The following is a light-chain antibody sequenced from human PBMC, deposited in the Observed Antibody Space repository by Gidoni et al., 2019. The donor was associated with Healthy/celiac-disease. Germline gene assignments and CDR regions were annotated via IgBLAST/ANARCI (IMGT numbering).Light chain of an antibody. CDR2: LGS. V-gene: IGKV2-28*01. J-gene: IGKJ3*01. CDR1: QSLLHSNGYNY. CDR3: MQALQTPRFT. Sequence: IVMTQSPLSLPVTPGEPASISCRSSQSLLHSNGYNYLDWYLQKPGQSPQLLIYLGSNRASGVPDRFSGSGSGTDFTLKISRVEAEDVGVDYCMQALQTPRFTFGPGTKVDIK.